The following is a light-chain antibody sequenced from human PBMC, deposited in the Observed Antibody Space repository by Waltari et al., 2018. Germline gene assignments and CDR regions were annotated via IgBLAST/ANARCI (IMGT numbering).Light chain of an antibody. J-gene: IGLJ2*01. CDR1: TSHIGVPP. V-gene: IGLV1-44*01. CDR3: APWDNSLNGPL. CDR2: NTN. Sequence: QPVVPPPPSASGTPGQRVTISCSGSTSHIGVPPSNWDQQLPGTAPKLLIYNTNQRPSGVPDRFSGSKSGTSASLAISGLQSEDEADYYCAPWDNSLNGPLFGGGTKLTVL.